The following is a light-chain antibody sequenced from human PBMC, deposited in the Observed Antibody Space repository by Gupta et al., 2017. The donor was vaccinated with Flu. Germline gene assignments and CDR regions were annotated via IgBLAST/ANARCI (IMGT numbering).Light chain of an antibody. V-gene: IGKV1-39*01. CDR1: QSVSNF. Sequence: DIQLTHSPSSLSASVGDRVAITCRASQSVSNFLNWYQQKPGKAPKLLIYGASTLQGGVPSRFSGSGSGTDFTLTINGLQRGDFATYYCQQGYSTPQTFGRGTTVEIK. CDR3: QQGYSTPQT. J-gene: IGKJ4*02. CDR2: GAS.